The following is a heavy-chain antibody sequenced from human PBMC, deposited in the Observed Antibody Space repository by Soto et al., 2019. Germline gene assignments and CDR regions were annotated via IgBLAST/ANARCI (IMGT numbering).Heavy chain of an antibody. CDR2: ISTSGDST. CDR1: GFTFSSYA. Sequence: GGSLRLSCAASGFTFSSYAMSWVRQAPGKGLEWVSGISTSGDSTYYADSVKGRFTISRDNSKDTLYLQMSSLRAGDTAVYYCAGMTTPWFTLYNWFDPWGQGTLVTVSS. CDR3: AGMTTPWFTLYNWFDP. J-gene: IGHJ5*02. D-gene: IGHD4-17*01. V-gene: IGHV3-23*01.